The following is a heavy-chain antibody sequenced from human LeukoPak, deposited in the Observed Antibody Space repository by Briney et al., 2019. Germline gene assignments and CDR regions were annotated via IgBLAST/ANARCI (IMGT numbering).Heavy chain of an antibody. CDR2: IYYSGST. Sequence: SETLSLTCTVSGGSISSSSYYWGWIRQPPGKGLEWSVSIYYSGSTYYNPSLKGRVTISVDTSKNQFSLNLRSVTAADTAVYFCAREDYYNSGGYYLDYWGQGTLVTVSS. CDR1: GGSISSSSYY. CDR3: AREDYYNSGGYYLDY. V-gene: IGHV4-39*07. J-gene: IGHJ4*02. D-gene: IGHD3-22*01.